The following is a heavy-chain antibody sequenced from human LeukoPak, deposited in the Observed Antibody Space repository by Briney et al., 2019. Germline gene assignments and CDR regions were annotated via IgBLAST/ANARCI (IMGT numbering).Heavy chain of an antibody. CDR2: ISEDGKNK. D-gene: IGHD6-13*01. J-gene: IGHJ4*02. CDR1: GFIFSIYG. CDR3: AKDWETTASGTFDH. V-gene: IGHV3-30*18. Sequence: GGSLRLSCAASGFIFSIYGMHWVRQAPGKGLEWVAVISEDGKNKYYADSVKGRITISRDNSRNTVHLQMNSLRGGDTADYYCAKDWETTASGTFDHWGQGTLVTVSS.